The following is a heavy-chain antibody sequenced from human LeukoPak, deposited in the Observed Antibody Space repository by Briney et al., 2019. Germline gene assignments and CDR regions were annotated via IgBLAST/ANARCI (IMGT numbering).Heavy chain of an antibody. CDR3: ARDRYCTTTRCSDY. CDR1: GFTFSSYW. Sequence: PGGSLRLSCAASGFTFSSYWVHWVRQAPGKGLVWVSRINTDGSSTTYADSVKGRFTISRDNAKNTLYLEMNSLRAEDTAVYYCARDRYCTTTRCSDYWGQGTLVTVSS. D-gene: IGHD2-2*01. V-gene: IGHV3-74*03. J-gene: IGHJ4*02. CDR2: INTDGSST.